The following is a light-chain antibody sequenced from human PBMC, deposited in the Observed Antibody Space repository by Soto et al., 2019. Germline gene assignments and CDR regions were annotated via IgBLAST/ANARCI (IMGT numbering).Light chain of an antibody. CDR1: QSISTY. J-gene: IGKJ4*01. V-gene: IGKV1-39*01. Sequence: DIQLTQSPSSLSASVGDTVTITCRAGQSISTYLNWWQHKPGTAPRLLISSASNLHTGVPSRFSGSGSGAAFTLTIQSLQPEDSATYLCQQNFNIILTFGGGTKVDIE. CDR2: SAS. CDR3: QQNFNIILT.